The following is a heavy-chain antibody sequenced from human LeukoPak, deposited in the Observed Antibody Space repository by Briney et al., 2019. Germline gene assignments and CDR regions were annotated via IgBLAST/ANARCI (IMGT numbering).Heavy chain of an antibody. CDR1: GFTFSCYW. CDR3: AELGITMIGGV. CDR2: IKQDGSEK. D-gene: IGHD3-10*02. Sequence: GGSLRLSFSSSGFTFSCYWMGWVRPAPGKGPGWVANIKQDGSEKYYVDSVKGRFTISRDNAKNSLYLQMNSLRADDTAVYYCAELGITMIGGVWGKGTTVTISS. J-gene: IGHJ6*04. V-gene: IGHV3-7*02.